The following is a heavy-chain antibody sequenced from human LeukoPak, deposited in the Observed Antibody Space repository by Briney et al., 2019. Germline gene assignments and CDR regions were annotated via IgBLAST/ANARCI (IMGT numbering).Heavy chain of an antibody. D-gene: IGHD3-9*01. CDR2: IYYSGST. CDR3: ARAPDAYDILTGYYPYYFDY. Sequence: SETLSLTCTVSGGSISSYYWSWNRQPPGKGLEWIGYIYYSGSTNYNPSLKSRVTISVDTSKNQFSLKLSSVTAADTAVYYCARAPDAYDILTGYYPYYFDYWGQGTLVTVSS. CDR1: GGSISSYY. V-gene: IGHV4-59*01. J-gene: IGHJ4*02.